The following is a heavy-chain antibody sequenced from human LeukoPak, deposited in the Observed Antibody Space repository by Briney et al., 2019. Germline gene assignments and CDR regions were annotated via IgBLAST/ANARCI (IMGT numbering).Heavy chain of an antibody. D-gene: IGHD3-22*01. CDR1: GGSFSGYY. CDR2: INHSGST. Sequence: SETLSLTCAVYGGSFSGYYWSWIRQPPGKGLEWIGEINHSGSTNYNPSLTSRVTMSVDTSKNQFSLKLSSVTAADTAVYYCAGAPYDISDHGLYYFDYWGQGTLVTVSS. J-gene: IGHJ4*02. CDR3: AGAPYDISDHGLYYFDY. V-gene: IGHV4-34*01.